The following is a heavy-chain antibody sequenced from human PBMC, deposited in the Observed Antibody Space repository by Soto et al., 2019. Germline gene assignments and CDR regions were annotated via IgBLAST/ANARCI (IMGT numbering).Heavy chain of an antibody. D-gene: IGHD2-15*01. J-gene: IGHJ4*02. Sequence: EVQLLESGGGLVQPGGSRSLSFAPSGFIFSTYAMSWVRQARGKGLEWVSAISGSGADTYYTESVKGRFTISRDNFKNTLYLQMNSLRAEDTAVYYCAKDTGRGGGSVFDYWGQGTLVTVSS. V-gene: IGHV3-23*01. CDR2: ISGSGADT. CDR1: GFIFSTYA. CDR3: AKDTGRGGGSVFDY.